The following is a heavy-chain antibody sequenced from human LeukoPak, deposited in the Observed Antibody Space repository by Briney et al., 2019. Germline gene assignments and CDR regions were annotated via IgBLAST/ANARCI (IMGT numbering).Heavy chain of an antibody. CDR3: ATEPIVVVVAATLGFDI. CDR2: INPNSGGT. D-gene: IGHD2-15*01. J-gene: IGHJ3*02. V-gene: IGHV1-2*02. Sequence: ASVKVSCKASGYTFTGYYMHWVRQAPGQGLEWMGWINPNSGGTNYAQKFQGRVTMTRATSISTAYMELSRLRSDDTAVYYCATEPIVVVVAATLGFDIWGQGTMVTVSS. CDR1: GYTFTGYY.